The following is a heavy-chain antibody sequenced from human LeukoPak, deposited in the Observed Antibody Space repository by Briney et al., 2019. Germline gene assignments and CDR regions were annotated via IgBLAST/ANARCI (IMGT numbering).Heavy chain of an antibody. CDR1: GYTFTSCD. Sequence: ASVKVSCKASGYTFTSCDINWLRQATGQGPEWMGWMNPNSGATGYAQKFQGRVTMTRSTSINTAYMELSSLRSEDTAVYYCARESHVERDDFWGQGTLITVSS. D-gene: IGHD1-1*01. V-gene: IGHV1-8*01. CDR3: ARESHVERDDF. CDR2: MNPNSGAT. J-gene: IGHJ4*02.